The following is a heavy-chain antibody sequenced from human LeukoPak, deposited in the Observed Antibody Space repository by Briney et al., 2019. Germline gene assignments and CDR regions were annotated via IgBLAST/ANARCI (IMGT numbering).Heavy chain of an antibody. CDR2: ISYDGSNK. J-gene: IGHJ4*02. D-gene: IGHD3-10*01. CDR3: ARDLRTRWFGELLPLDY. Sequence: GGSLRLSCAASGFTFSSYAMHWVRQAPGKGLEWVAVISYDGSNKYYADSVKGRFTISRDNSKNTLYLQMNSLRAEDTAVYYCARDLRTRWFGELLPLDYRGQGTLVTVSS. CDR1: GFTFSSYA. V-gene: IGHV3-30-3*01.